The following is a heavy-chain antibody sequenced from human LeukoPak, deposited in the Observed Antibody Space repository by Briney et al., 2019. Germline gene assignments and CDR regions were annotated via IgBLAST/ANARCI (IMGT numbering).Heavy chain of an antibody. Sequence: ASVKVSCKGSGYTFIDYHIHWVRQAPGQGLEWMGCINPNSGGTIYAQQFQGRVTMTRDTSINTAYMELSRLTSDDAAMYYCARVSCSGGTCYDLGWFDSWGQGTLVTVSS. CDR1: GYTFIDYH. J-gene: IGHJ5*01. CDR3: ARVSCSGGTCYDLGWFDS. V-gene: IGHV1-2*02. CDR2: INPNSGGT. D-gene: IGHD2-15*01.